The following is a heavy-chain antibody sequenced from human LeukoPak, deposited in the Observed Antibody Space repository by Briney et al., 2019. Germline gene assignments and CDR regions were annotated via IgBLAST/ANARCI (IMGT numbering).Heavy chain of an antibody. V-gene: IGHV4-59*01. CDR1: AGSISSYY. CDR2: IYYSGST. CDR3: ARGYGSGSYPPAYYGMDV. D-gene: IGHD3-10*01. J-gene: IGHJ6*04. Sequence: SETLSLTCTVSAGSISSYYWSWIRQPPGKGLEWIGYIYYSGSTNYNPSLKSRVTISVDTSKNQFSLKLSSVTAADTAVYYCARGYGSGSYPPAYYGMDVWGKGTTVTVSS.